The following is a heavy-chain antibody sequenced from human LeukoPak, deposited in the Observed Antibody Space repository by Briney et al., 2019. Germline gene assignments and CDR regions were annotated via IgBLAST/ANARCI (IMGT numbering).Heavy chain of an antibody. J-gene: IGHJ5*02. CDR2: IYYSGST. CDR1: GGSVSSGSYY. D-gene: IGHD6-19*01. V-gene: IGHV4-61*01. CDR3: ARYQRSGENWFDP. Sequence: SETLSLTCTVSGGSVSSGSYYWSWIRQPPGKGLEWIGYIYYSGSTNYNPSLKSRVTISVDTSKNQFSLKLSSVTAADTAVYYCARYQRSGENWFDPWGQGTLVTVSS.